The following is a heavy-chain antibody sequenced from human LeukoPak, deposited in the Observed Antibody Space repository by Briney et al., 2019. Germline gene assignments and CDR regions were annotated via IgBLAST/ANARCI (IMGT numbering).Heavy chain of an antibody. V-gene: IGHV4-34*01. CDR3: ATIGDYYDSSGYYGPNAFDI. J-gene: IGHJ3*02. D-gene: IGHD3-22*01. CDR1: GGSFSGYY. CDR2: INHSGST. Sequence: SETLSLTCAVYGGSFSGYYWSWIRQPPGKGLEWIGEINHSGSTNYNPSLKSRVTISVDTSKNQFSLKLSSVTAADTAVYYCATIGDYYDSSGYYGPNAFDIWGQGTMVTVSS.